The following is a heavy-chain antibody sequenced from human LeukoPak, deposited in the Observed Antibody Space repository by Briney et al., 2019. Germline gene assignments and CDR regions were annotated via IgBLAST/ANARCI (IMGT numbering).Heavy chain of an antibody. CDR3: ARHSDNYGHLGFDY. V-gene: IGHV4-39*01. CDR1: GGSISSSTYY. CDR2: IYYGRST. J-gene: IGHJ4*02. Sequence: SETLSLTCTVSGGSISSSTYYWGWIRQPPGKGLEWIGSIYYGRSTYYTPSLKSRVTISVDTSKNQFSLKLSSVTVADTAVYYCARHSDNYGHLGFDYWGQGTLVTVSS. D-gene: IGHD5-18*01.